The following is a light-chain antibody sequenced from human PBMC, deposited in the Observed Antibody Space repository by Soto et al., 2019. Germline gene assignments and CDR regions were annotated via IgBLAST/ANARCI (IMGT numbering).Light chain of an antibody. J-gene: IGKJ2*01. CDR3: QHYFNWPYT. V-gene: IGKV3-15*01. CDR1: QSVTSN. Sequence: EIVMTQSPATLSVSPGERATLSCRASQSVTSNLAWYQQKPGRAPRLLIYGASTRATGIPARFSGSVSGTEFTLTIINLQSEDFALYYCQHYFNWPYTFGQGTKLEIK. CDR2: GAS.